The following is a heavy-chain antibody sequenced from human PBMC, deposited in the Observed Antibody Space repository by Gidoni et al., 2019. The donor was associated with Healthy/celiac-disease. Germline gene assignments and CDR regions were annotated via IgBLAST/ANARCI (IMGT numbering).Heavy chain of an antibody. V-gene: IGHV3-53*01. Sequence: EVQLVESGGGLIQPGGSLRLSCAASGFTFSSNYMGWVRQAPGKGLEWVSVIYSGGSTYYADSVKGRFTISRDNSKNTLYLQMNSLRAEDTAVYYCARDRVVATIYYYYYYGMDVWGQGTTVTVSS. J-gene: IGHJ6*02. CDR2: IYSGGST. D-gene: IGHD5-12*01. CDR3: ARDRVVATIYYYYYYGMDV. CDR1: GFTFSSNY.